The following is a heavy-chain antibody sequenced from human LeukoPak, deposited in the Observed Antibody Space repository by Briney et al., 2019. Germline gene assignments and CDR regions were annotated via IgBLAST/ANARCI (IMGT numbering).Heavy chain of an antibody. D-gene: IGHD6-13*01. Sequence: PSETLSLTCTVSGGSISSSSYYWGWIRQPPGKGLEWIGYIYHSGSTYYNPSLKSRVTISVDRSKNQFSLKLSSVTAADTAVYYCATRGIAAARYYFDYWGQGTLVTVSS. CDR2: IYHSGST. V-gene: IGHV4-39*07. CDR3: ATRGIAAARYYFDY. CDR1: GGSISSSSYY. J-gene: IGHJ4*02.